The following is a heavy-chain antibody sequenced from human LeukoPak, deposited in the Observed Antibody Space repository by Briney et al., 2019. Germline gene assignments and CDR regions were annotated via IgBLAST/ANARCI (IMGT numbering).Heavy chain of an antibody. CDR3: AKGIDLAVAGIFDY. CDR1: GFTFDDYA. V-gene: IGHV3-9*01. Sequence: GGSLRLSCAASGFTFDDYAMHWVRQAPGKGLEWVSGISWNGGSIGYADSVKGRFTISRDNAKNSLYLQMNSLRAEDTALYYCAKGIDLAVAGIFDYWGQGTLVTVSS. D-gene: IGHD6-19*01. CDR2: ISWNGGSI. J-gene: IGHJ4*02.